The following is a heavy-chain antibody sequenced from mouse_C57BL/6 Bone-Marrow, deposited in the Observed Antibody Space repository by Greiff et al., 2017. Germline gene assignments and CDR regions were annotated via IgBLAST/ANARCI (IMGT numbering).Heavy chain of an antibody. Sequence: QVQLQQSGPELVKPGASVKISCKASGYSFTSYYIHWVKQRPGQGLEWLGWIYPGSGNTKYNEKFKGKATLTADTSSSTAYMQLSSLTSEDSAVYYCARDYYGSWFAYWGQGTLVTVSA. CDR3: ARDYYGSWFAY. CDR1: GYSFTSYY. V-gene: IGHV1-66*01. J-gene: IGHJ3*01. CDR2: IYPGSGNT. D-gene: IGHD1-1*01.